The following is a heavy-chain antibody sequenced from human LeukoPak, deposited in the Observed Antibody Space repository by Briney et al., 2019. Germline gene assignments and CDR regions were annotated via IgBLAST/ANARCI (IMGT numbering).Heavy chain of an antibody. CDR2: IYYSGST. CDR3: ARDRPTYYDILTGPTDYYYYGMDV. J-gene: IGHJ6*02. V-gene: IGHV4-30-4*01. CDR1: GGSISSGDYY. Sequence: SETLSLTCTVSGGSISSGDYYWSWIRQPPGKGLEWIGYIYYSGSTYYNPSLKSRVTISADTSKNQFSLKLSSVTAADTAVYYCARDRPTYYDILTGPTDYYYYGMDVWGQGTTVTVSS. D-gene: IGHD3-9*01.